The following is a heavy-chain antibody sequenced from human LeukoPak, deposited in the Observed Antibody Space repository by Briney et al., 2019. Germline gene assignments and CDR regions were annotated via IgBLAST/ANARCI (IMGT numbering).Heavy chain of an antibody. CDR3: ANPTTRAADY. D-gene: IGHD6-25*01. J-gene: IGHJ4*02. V-gene: IGHV3-30*02. CDR2: IRYDGSNK. CDR1: GFTFSIHG. Sequence: GGSLRLSCAASGFTFSIHGMHWVGQAPAKGLEWVSFIRYDGSNKYYADSVKGRFTISRDNSKNTLYLQMNSLRAEDTAVYYCANPTTRAADYWGQGTLVTVSS.